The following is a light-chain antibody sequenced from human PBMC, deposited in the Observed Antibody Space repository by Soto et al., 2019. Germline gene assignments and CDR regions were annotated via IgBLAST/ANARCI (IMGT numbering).Light chain of an antibody. Sequence: DIPLTQSPSFLSASVGDRVTITCRASQGISSDLAWYQQKPGKAPKLLIYGASTLQGGVSSRFSGSGSGTEFTLTISSLQPEDFATYYCQQLNSYPLTFGGGTKVEIK. CDR3: QQLNSYPLT. CDR1: QGISSD. V-gene: IGKV1-9*01. CDR2: GAS. J-gene: IGKJ4*01.